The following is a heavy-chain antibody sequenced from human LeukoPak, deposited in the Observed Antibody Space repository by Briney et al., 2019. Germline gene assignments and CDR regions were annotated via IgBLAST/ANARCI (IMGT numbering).Heavy chain of an antibody. J-gene: IGHJ5*02. V-gene: IGHV4-39*01. D-gene: IGHD3-10*01. CDR3: ARNKYYYGLGNYGVPNWFDP. CDR1: GGSFSGYY. CDR2: IYYSGSS. Sequence: SETLSRTCAVYGGSFSGYYWGWIRQPPGKGLKWIGSIYYSGSSYYNPALRMRVTISVNTSKNQFSLKLSSVTATDTAVYYCARNKYYYGLGNYGVPNWFDPWGQGTLVHVSS.